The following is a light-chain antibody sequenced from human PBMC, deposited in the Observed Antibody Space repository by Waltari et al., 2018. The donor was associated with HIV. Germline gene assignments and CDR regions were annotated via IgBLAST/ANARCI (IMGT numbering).Light chain of an antibody. CDR2: LAS. J-gene: IGKJ2*01. CDR1: QNIGNS. V-gene: IGKV1-5*03. CDR3: QQFDTYYT. Sequence: DIRMTQSPSTLSASIGDRVTITCRASQNIGNSLAWYQQKPGQAPKLLISLASSLERVVPIRFSGSGSGSEFTLTISSLQNEDFATYYCQQFDTYYTFGPGTRLE.